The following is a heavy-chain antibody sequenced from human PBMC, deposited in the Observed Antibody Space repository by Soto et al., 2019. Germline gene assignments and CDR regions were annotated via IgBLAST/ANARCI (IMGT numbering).Heavy chain of an antibody. CDR1: GDSISSDGYY. Sequence: SETLSLTCTVSGDSISSDGYYWSWIRQHPGKGLEWIGYIHYSGSTYYNSSIKSRVAISVDTSKNQFSLKLSSVNAADTAVYYCARRKANQDYFDYWGQGTLVTVSS. CDR2: IHYSGST. V-gene: IGHV4-31*03. J-gene: IGHJ4*02. CDR3: ARRKANQDYFDY.